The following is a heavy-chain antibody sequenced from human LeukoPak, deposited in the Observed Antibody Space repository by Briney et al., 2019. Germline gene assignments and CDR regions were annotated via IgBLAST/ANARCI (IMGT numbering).Heavy chain of an antibody. D-gene: IGHD6-6*01. CDR1: GYSFSNYG. CDR3: ARGLGSSSLGFDY. CDR2: VIPDVDTT. Sequence: GASVKVSCKASGYSFSNYGITWVRQAHGQGLEWMGEVIPDVDTTNYAPNFQGRVTITTDESTSTAYMEMTRLTSEDTAVYYCARGLGSSSLGFDYWGQGTLVTVSS. V-gene: IGHV1-69*05. J-gene: IGHJ4*02.